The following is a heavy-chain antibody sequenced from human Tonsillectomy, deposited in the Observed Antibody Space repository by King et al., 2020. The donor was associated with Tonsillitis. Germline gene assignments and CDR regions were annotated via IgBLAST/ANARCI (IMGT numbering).Heavy chain of an antibody. V-gene: IGHV3-23*04. Sequence: VQLVESGGGLVQPGGSLRLSCAASGFTFSFYAMSWVRQAPGKGLEWVSAITGSGGSTFYADSVKGRFTISRDNSRNTLYLRMNSLRAEDTAVYYCAKDFGSWYYIGVDYWGQGTLVTVSS. J-gene: IGHJ4*02. CDR2: ITGSGGST. D-gene: IGHD6-13*01. CDR3: AKDFGSWYYIGVDY. CDR1: GFTFSFYA.